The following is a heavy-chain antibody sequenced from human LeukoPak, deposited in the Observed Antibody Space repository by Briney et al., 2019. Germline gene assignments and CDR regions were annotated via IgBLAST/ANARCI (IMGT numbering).Heavy chain of an antibody. Sequence: ASVKVSCKASGYIFTAHYIHWVRQAPGQGLEWMGWINPNSGDTNYAERFQGRVTMTRDTSISTGYMDLSRLRYDDTAVYYCATLAGFWSGSTFDYWGQGTLVTVSP. CDR1: GYIFTAHY. D-gene: IGHD3-3*01. V-gene: IGHV1-2*02. CDR3: ATLAGFWSGSTFDY. CDR2: INPNSGDT. J-gene: IGHJ4*02.